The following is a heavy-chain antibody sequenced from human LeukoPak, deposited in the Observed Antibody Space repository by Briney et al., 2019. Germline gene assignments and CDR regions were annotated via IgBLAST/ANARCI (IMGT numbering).Heavy chain of an antibody. CDR3: AVEYNSSPYAFDI. CDR2: IWYDGSNK. J-gene: IGHJ3*02. CDR1: GFTFSSYG. V-gene: IGHV3-33*01. Sequence: GGSLRLSCAASGFTFSSYGMHWVRQAPGKGLDWVAVIWYDGSNKYYADSVKGRFTISRDNSKNTLYLQMNSLRVEDTAVYYCAVEYNSSPYAFDIWGQGTKVTVSS. D-gene: IGHD2/OR15-2a*01.